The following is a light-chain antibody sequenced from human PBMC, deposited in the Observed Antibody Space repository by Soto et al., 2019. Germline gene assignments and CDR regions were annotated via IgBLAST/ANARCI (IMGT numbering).Light chain of an antibody. CDR2: GAS. CDR3: LQYDNWPPWT. CDR1: QSVSTN. Sequence: EIVMTQSPATLSVSPGERATLSCRAGQSVSTNLAWYQQKPGQAPRLLIYGASTRATGIPARFSGSGSGTKFSLTISSLQYEDFAIYYCLQYDNWPPWTFGQGTKVEIK. J-gene: IGKJ1*01. V-gene: IGKV3-15*01.